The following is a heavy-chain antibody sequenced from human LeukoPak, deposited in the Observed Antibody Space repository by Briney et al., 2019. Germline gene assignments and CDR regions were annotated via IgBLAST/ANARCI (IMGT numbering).Heavy chain of an antibody. V-gene: IGHV3-48*04. CDR1: GFTFSSYA. Sequence: PGGSLRLSCAASGFTFSSYAMHWVRQAPGKGLEWVSYISSSGSTIYYADSVKGRFTISRDNAKNSLYLQMNSLRAEDTAVYYCARSEGSPSDYYFDYWGQGTLVTVSS. CDR3: ARSEGSPSDYYFDY. J-gene: IGHJ4*02. D-gene: IGHD2-15*01. CDR2: ISSSGSTI.